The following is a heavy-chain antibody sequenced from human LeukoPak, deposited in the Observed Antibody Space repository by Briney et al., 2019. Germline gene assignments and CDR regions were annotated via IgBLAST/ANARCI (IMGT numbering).Heavy chain of an antibody. Sequence: GGSPRLSCAASGFTFSSYSMNWVRQAPGKGLEWVSSISSSSSYIYYADSVKGRFTISRDNAKNSLYLQMNSLRAEDTAVYYCARGDIVVVPAANDYWGQGTLVTVSS. D-gene: IGHD2-2*01. V-gene: IGHV3-21*01. CDR1: GFTFSSYS. CDR3: ARGDIVVVPAANDY. CDR2: ISSSSSYI. J-gene: IGHJ4*02.